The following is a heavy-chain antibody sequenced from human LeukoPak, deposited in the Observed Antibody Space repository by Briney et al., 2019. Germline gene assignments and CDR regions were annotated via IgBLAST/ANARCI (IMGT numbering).Heavy chain of an antibody. CDR1: GFTFSSYA. CDR2: ISGSGGST. J-gene: IGHJ4*02. D-gene: IGHD3-22*01. CDR3: AKDGRFSVVVASYYFDY. V-gene: IGHV3-23*01. Sequence: GGSLRLSCAASGFTFSSYAMSWVRQAPGKGLEWVSAISGSGGSTYYADSVKGRFTISRDNSKNTLYLQMNSLRAEDTAVYYCAKDGRFSVVVASYYFDYWGQGTLVTVSS.